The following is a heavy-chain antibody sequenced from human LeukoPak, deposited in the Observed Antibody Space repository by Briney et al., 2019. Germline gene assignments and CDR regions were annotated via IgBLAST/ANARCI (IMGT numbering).Heavy chain of an antibody. J-gene: IGHJ6*03. CDR3: AKSGTSLNYYYYYMDV. Sequence: GGSLGLSRAASGFTFSSYAMSWVRQAPGKGLEWVSAISGSGGSTYYADSVKGRFTISRDNSKNTLYLQMNSLRAEDTAVYYCAKSGTSLNYYYYYMDVWGKGTTVTVSS. D-gene: IGHD6-13*01. CDR2: ISGSGGST. V-gene: IGHV3-23*01. CDR1: GFTFSSYA.